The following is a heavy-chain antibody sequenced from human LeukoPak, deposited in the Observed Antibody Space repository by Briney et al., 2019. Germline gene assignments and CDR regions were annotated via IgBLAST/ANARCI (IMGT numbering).Heavy chain of an antibody. CDR1: GFTLSSYE. Sequence: GGSLRLSCTASGFTLSSYEMSWIRQAPGKGLEWVSSIDYSGGSTHYADSVKGRFTISRDNSKNTLYLQMNSLRAEDTAVYYCAKHQVAHDSWNAFDIWGQGTMVTVSS. V-gene: IGHV3-23*01. J-gene: IGHJ3*02. D-gene: IGHD3-3*01. CDR3: AKHQVAHDSWNAFDI. CDR2: IDYSGGST.